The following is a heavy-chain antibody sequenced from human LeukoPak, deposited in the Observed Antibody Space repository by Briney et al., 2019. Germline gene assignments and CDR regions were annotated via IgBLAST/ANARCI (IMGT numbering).Heavy chain of an antibody. CDR2: ISYDGSNK. CDR1: GFTFSGYA. Sequence: GRSLRLSCAASGFTFSGYAMHWVRQAPGKGLEWVAVISYDGSNKYYADSVKGRFTISRDNSKNTLYLQMNSLRAEDTAVYYCARDRGRYYYGSGSYSGPDYWGQGTLVTVSS. CDR3: ARDRGRYYYGSGSYSGPDY. V-gene: IGHV3-30*04. D-gene: IGHD3-10*01. J-gene: IGHJ4*02.